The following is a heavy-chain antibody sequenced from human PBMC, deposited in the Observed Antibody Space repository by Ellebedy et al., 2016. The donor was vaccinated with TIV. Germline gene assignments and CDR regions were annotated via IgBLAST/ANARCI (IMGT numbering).Heavy chain of an antibody. V-gene: IGHV4-39*01. CDR1: GGSISSSSYY. CDR2: IYYSGTT. D-gene: IGHD3-10*01. J-gene: IGHJ4*02. CDR3: ARHGLSGIPAVDY. Sequence: MPSETLSLTCTVSGGSISSSSYYLGWIRQPPGKGLEWFGSIYYSGTTYYNPSLKSRVTISVDTSKNQFSLKLSSVTAADTAVYYCARHGLSGIPAVDYWGQGTLVTVSS.